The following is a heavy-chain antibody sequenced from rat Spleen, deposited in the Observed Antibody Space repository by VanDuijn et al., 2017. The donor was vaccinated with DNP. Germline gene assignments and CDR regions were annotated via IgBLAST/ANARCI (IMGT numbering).Heavy chain of an antibody. Sequence: QVQLKESGPGLVQPSQTLSLTCTVSGFSLTTYGVSWVRLPPGKGLEWIGEIWSGGSTHYNPALESRLSISRDTSKSQVFLKMKSLQTEDTATYYCGRGFYSSYIPFTMFVVDAWGPGASVTVSS. J-gene: IGHJ4*01. CDR3: GRGFYSSYIPFTMFVVDA. CDR2: IWSGGST. D-gene: IGHD1-2*01. V-gene: IGHV2-4*01. CDR1: GFSLTTYG.